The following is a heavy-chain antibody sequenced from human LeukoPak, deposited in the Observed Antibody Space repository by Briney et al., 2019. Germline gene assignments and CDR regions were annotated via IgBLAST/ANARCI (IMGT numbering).Heavy chain of an antibody. CDR1: GGPISSGGYY. V-gene: IGHV4-31*03. D-gene: IGHD3-3*01. CDR2: IYYSGST. CDR3: AREGGFYRPLDY. Sequence: SETLSLTCTLSGGPISSGGYYWSWIRQHPGKGLEWIGYIYYSGSTYYNPSLKSRVTISVDTSKNQFSLKLTSVTAADTAVYYCAREGGFYRPLDYSGQGTLVTVSS. J-gene: IGHJ4*02.